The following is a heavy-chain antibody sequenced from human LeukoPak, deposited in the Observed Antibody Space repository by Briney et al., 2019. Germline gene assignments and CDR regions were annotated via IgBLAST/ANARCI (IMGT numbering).Heavy chain of an antibody. CDR1: GGSISSSSYY. V-gene: IGHV4-39*01. D-gene: IGHD3-3*01. Sequence: PSETLSLTCTVSGGSISSSSYYWGWIRQPPGKGLEWIGSIYYSGSTYYNPSLKSRVTISVDTSKNQFSLKLSSVTAADTAVYYCARRTIFGGLFDYWGQGTLVTVSS. CDR3: ARRTIFGGLFDY. J-gene: IGHJ4*02. CDR2: IYYSGST.